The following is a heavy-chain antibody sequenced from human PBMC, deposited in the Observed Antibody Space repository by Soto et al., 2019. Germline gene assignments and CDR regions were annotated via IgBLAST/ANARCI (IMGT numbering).Heavy chain of an antibody. V-gene: IGHV4-61*01. D-gene: IGHD3-10*01. Sequence: QVQLQESGPGLVKPSETLSLTCSVSGGSVISGYYYWSWIRQPPGKGLEWIGYIYYSGSANYNPSLKSRVTISVDTSKNQFSLKLSSVTAADTAVYDCARIVQKDGGLLSNYYYGLDVWGQGTPVTVSS. J-gene: IGHJ6*02. CDR2: IYYSGSA. CDR1: GGSVISGYYY. CDR3: ARIVQKDGGLLSNYYYGLDV.